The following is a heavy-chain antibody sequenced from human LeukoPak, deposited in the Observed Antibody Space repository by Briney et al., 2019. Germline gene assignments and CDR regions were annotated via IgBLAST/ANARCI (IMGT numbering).Heavy chain of an antibody. J-gene: IGHJ4*02. CDR1: GFTFSSYA. CDR3: AKDERYCSSTSCKLSEFDY. CDR2: ISGSGGST. D-gene: IGHD2-2*01. V-gene: IGHV3-23*01. Sequence: GGSLRPSCAASGFTFSSYAMSWVRQAPGQGLEWVSAISGSGGSTYYADSVKGRFTISRDNSKNTLYLQMNSLRAEDTAVYYCAKDERYCSSTSCKLSEFDYWGQGTLVTVSS.